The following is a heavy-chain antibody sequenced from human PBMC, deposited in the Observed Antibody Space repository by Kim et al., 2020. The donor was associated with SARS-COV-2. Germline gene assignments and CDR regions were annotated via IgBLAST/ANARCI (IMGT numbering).Heavy chain of an antibody. CDR1: GFTFSDYY. J-gene: IGHJ6*02. CDR3: AREVPYYYYYGMDV. V-gene: IGHV3-11*01. Sequence: GGSLRLSCAASGFTFSDYYMSWIRQAPGKGLEWVSYISSSGSTIYYADSVKGRFTISRDNAKNSLYLQMNSLRAEDTAVYYCAREVPYYYYYGMDVWGQGTTVTVSS. D-gene: IGHD3-10*01. CDR2: ISSSGSTI.